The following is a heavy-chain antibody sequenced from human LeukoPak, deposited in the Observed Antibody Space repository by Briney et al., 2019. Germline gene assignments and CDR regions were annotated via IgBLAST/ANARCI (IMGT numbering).Heavy chain of an antibody. V-gene: IGHV1-18*01. CDR2: ISAYNGNT. J-gene: IGHJ4*02. D-gene: IGHD3-22*01. CDR1: GGTFSSYA. CDR3: ARNGPYYYDSSGYYYFDY. Sequence: ASVKVSCKASGGTFSSYAISWVRQAPGQGLEWMGWISAYNGNTNYAQKLQGRVTMTTDTSTSTAYMELRSLRSDDTAVYYCARNGPYYYDSSGYYYFDYWGQGTLVTVSS.